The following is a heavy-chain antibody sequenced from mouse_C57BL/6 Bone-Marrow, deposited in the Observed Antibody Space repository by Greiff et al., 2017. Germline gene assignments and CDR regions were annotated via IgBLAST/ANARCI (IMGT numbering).Heavy chain of an antibody. CDR1: GYTFTSYW. Sequence: QVQLQQPGAELVKPGASVKLSCKASGYTFTSYWMQWVKQRPGQGLEWIGEIDPSDSYTNYNQKFKGQATLTVDTSSSTAYMQRSSLTSEDSAVYYCARSDYGYDGDYWGQGTTLTVSS. J-gene: IGHJ2*01. CDR3: ARSDYGYDGDY. D-gene: IGHD2-2*01. V-gene: IGHV1-50*01. CDR2: IDPSDSYT.